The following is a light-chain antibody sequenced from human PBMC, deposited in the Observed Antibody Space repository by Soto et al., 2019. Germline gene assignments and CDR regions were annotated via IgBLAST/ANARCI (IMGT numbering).Light chain of an antibody. CDR1: QSLLYTSDNQNY. CDR2: WAS. CDR3: QQYFASPLT. V-gene: IGKV4-1*01. Sequence: DIVMTQSPDSLAVSLGGRATISCRSSQSLLYTSDNQNYLAWYQQKPGQPPKVVIYWASTRASGVPDRVSGSGSGTDFTLTISTVRPEDAAVYYCQQYFASPLTFGGGTKVEIK. J-gene: IGKJ4*01.